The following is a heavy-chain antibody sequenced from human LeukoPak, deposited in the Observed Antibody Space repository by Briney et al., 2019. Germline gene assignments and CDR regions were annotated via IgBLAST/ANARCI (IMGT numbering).Heavy chain of an antibody. J-gene: IGHJ5*02. Sequence: SETLSLTCTVSGGSISSGGYYWSWIRQPPGKGLEWIGYIYHSGSTYYNPSLKSRVTISVDRSKNQFPLKLSSVTAADTAVYYCASPSRWYSSGWNWFDPWGQGTLVTVSS. CDR3: ASPSRWYSSGWNWFDP. D-gene: IGHD6-19*01. CDR1: GGSISSGGYY. CDR2: IYHSGST. V-gene: IGHV4-30-2*01.